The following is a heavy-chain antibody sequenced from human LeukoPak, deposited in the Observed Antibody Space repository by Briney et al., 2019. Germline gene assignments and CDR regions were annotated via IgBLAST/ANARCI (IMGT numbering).Heavy chain of an antibody. CDR1: GFIFRDYT. V-gene: IGHV3-21*01. D-gene: IGHD1/OR15-1a*01. Sequence: GGSLRLSCAASGFIFRDYTMNWVRQAPGKGLEWVASISSSSSYIYFANSVRGRFSISRDNAKNSLYLQMNSLRAEDTAVCYCAKDSPSRTATTEVPVDYWGQGTLVTVSS. CDR3: AKDSPSRTATTEVPVDY. CDR2: ISSSSSYI. J-gene: IGHJ4*02.